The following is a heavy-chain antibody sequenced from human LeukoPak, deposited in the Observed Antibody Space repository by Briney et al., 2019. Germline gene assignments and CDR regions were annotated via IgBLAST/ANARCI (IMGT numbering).Heavy chain of an antibody. J-gene: IGHJ4*02. CDR1: GGSISSYY. CDR2: IRGSNSVI. Sequence: PSETLSLTCSVSGGSISSYYWNWIRQPPGKGLEWISHIRGSNSVIYYADSVKGRFTISRDNGQNSLYLQMSSLRDEDTAVYYCARDHDFAFDSWGQGTLVTVSS. D-gene: IGHD1-1*01. CDR3: ARDHDFAFDS. V-gene: IGHV3-48*02.